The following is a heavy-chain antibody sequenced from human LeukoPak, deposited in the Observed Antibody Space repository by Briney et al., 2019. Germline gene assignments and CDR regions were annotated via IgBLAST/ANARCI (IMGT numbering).Heavy chain of an antibody. V-gene: IGHV4-59*01. CDR3: ARESVEGGAFDI. Sequence: SETLSLTCTVSGGSISSDYWSWIRQPPGKGLEWIGYIYYSGSTNYNPSLKSRVTISVDTSKKQFSLKLSSVTTADTAVYYCARESVEGGAFDIWGQGTMVTVSS. CDR1: GGSISSDY. CDR2: IYYSGST. D-gene: IGHD3-16*01. J-gene: IGHJ3*02.